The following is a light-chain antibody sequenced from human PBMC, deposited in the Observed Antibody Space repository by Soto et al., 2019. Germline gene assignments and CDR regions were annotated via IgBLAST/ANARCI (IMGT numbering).Light chain of an antibody. Sequence: SYELTQPPSVSVAPGQTARSTCGGNNIGRKSVHWYQQKPGQAPVLVVYDDNDRPSGIPERFSGSNSGNTATLTISRVEAGDEADYYCQVWDSSSDPWVFGGGTKLTVL. J-gene: IGLJ3*02. CDR3: QVWDSSSDPWV. CDR2: DDN. CDR1: NIGRKS. V-gene: IGLV3-21*02.